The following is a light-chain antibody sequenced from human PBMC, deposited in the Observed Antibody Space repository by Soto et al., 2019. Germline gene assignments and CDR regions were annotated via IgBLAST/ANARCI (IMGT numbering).Light chain of an antibody. CDR1: SSNIGKSH. Sequence: QSVLTQPPSVSAAPGQRVTISCSGSSSNIGKSHVSWYQHLPGTAPKLLIYDTDKRPSGIPDRLYGSKSGTAATLDITGFQTGDEADYYCATWDDSLSAAVFGPGTKLTVL. J-gene: IGLJ1*01. CDR3: ATWDDSLSAAV. CDR2: DTD. V-gene: IGLV1-51*01.